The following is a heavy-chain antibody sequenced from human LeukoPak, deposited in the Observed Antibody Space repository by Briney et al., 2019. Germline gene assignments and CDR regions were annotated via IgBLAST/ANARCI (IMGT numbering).Heavy chain of an antibody. D-gene: IGHD2-2*01. CDR3: ARSKGTSAPNAFDI. CDR2: ISSSSSYI. V-gene: IGHV3-21*01. J-gene: IGHJ3*02. Sequence: PGGSLRLSCAASGFTFSSYSMNWVRQAPGKGLEWVSSISSSSSYIYYADSVKGRFTISRDNAKNSLYLQMNSLRAEDTAVYYCARSKGTSAPNAFDIWGQGTMVTVSS. CDR1: GFTFSSYS.